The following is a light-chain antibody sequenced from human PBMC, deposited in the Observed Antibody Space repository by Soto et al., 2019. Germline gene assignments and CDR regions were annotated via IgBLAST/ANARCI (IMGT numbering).Light chain of an antibody. V-gene: IGKV1-5*01. J-gene: IGKJ1*01. CDR3: QQYNRFSTWT. Sequence: DIQMTQSPSTLSASVGDRVTITCRASQSISYYLAWYQKKPGKVPKVLIWNASSLQRGVPSRFSGSGSGTEFTLTISSLQPDDFATYYCQQYNRFSTWTFGQGTMVEIK. CDR1: QSISYY. CDR2: NAS.